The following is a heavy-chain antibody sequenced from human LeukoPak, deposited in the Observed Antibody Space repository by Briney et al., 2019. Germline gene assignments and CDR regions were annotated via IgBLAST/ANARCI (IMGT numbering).Heavy chain of an antibody. CDR2: IYYSGST. D-gene: IGHD6-13*01. V-gene: IGHV4-39*01. J-gene: IGHJ4*02. CDR3: ARHESSSSWFTFDY. Sequence: SETLSLTCTVSGGSISSSSYSWGWIRQPPGKGLEWIGSIYYSGSTYYNPSLKSRVTISVDTSKNQFSLKLSSVTAADTAVYYCARHESSSSWFTFDYWGQGTLATVSS. CDR1: GGSISSSSYS.